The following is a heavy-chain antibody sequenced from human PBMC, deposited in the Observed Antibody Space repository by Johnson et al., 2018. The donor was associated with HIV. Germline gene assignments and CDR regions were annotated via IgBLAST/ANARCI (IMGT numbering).Heavy chain of an antibody. V-gene: IGHV3-20*04. CDR3: VRDAFDCRDATGRLGGAGFDI. CDR2: INWNGGST. D-gene: IGHD3-16*01. Sequence: VQLVESGGGVVRPGGSLRLSCAASGFTFDDYGMSWVRQAPGKGLEWVSGINWNGGSTGYADSVKGRFTISRDNAKNSLSLQMNSLRAEDTAVYYCVRDAFDCRDATGRLGGAGFDIWGQGTVVTVSS. CDR1: GFTFDDYG. J-gene: IGHJ3*02.